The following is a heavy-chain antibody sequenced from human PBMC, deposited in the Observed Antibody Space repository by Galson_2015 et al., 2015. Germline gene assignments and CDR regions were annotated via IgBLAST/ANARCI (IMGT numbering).Heavy chain of an antibody. CDR1: GFTLSSYG. D-gene: IGHD6-19*01. Sequence: SLRLSCAASGFTLSSYGMHWVRQAPGKGLEWVAVIWYDGSNKYYADSVKGRFTISRDNSKNTLYLQMNSLRAEDTAVYYCARDRAVAAFYAFDIWGQGTMVTVSS. J-gene: IGHJ3*02. CDR2: IWYDGSNK. CDR3: ARDRAVAAFYAFDI. V-gene: IGHV3-33*01.